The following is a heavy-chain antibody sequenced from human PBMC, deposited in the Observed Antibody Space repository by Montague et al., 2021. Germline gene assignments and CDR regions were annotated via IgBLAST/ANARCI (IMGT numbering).Heavy chain of an antibody. CDR2: NSHDGRAK. D-gene: IGHD3-10*01. CDR3: ARAYYGGTSGRFDL. J-gene: IGHJ5*02. CDR1: GFSLSRYA. V-gene: IGHV3-30-3*01. Sequence: SLRLSCAVSGFSLSRYAMMWVRQAPGKGPEWLALNSHDGRAKVYADSVEGRFSVYRDNSENTLYLQMDSLRVEDTAIYYCARAYYGGTSGRFDLWGQGNLVTVSS.